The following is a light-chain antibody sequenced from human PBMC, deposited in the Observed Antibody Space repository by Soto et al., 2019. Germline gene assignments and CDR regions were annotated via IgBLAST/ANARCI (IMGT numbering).Light chain of an antibody. V-gene: IGKV3-20*01. Sequence: EIVLTQSPGTLSLSPGERASLSCRASQSVRNNYLAWYQQKPGQPPRLLIFGSFNRATGIPDRFSGSGSGTDFTLTISRLEPEDFAVYFCQQYGGSPPYTFGQGTKVXIK. CDR1: QSVRNNY. CDR2: GSF. J-gene: IGKJ2*01. CDR3: QQYGGSPPYT.